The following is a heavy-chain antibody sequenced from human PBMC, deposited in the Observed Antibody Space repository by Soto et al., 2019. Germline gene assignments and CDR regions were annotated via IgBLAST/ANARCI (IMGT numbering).Heavy chain of an antibody. CDR2: IYYSGST. CDR1: GGSISSSSYY. J-gene: IGHJ4*02. Sequence: SETLSLTCTVSGGSISSSSYYWGWIRQPPGKGLEWIGSIYYSGSTYYNPSLKSRVTISVDTSKNQFSLKLSSVTAADTAVYYCASYYYDSSGYPDYWGQGTLVTVSS. V-gene: IGHV4-39*01. CDR3: ASYYYDSSGYPDY. D-gene: IGHD3-22*01.